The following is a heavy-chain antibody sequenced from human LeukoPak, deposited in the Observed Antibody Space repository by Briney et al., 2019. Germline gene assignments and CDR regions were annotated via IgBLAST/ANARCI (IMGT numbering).Heavy chain of an antibody. Sequence: SETLSLTCTVSGGSISSYYWSWIRQPPGKGLEWIGYIYYSGSTNYNPSLKSRVTISVDTSKNQFSLKLSSVTAADTAVYYCARTMYYYDSSGYYHWYFDLWGRGTLVTVSP. V-gene: IGHV4-59*01. CDR2: IYYSGST. D-gene: IGHD3-22*01. CDR3: ARTMYYYDSSGYYHWYFDL. J-gene: IGHJ2*01. CDR1: GGSISSYY.